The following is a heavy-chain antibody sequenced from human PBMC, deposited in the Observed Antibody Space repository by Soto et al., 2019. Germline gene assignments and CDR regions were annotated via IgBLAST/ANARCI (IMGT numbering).Heavy chain of an antibody. J-gene: IGHJ4*02. V-gene: IGHV3-7*01. D-gene: IGHD6-13*01. CDR1: GFTFSSYW. CDR3: GRDAGRRFDY. Sequence: EVQLVESGGGLVQPGGSLRLSCAASGFTFSSYWMTWARQAPGKGLEWVASMNRDGSEKRYVDSVEGRFTISRDNAKNSLFLQMNSLSPDDTAVYYCGRDAGRRFDYWGQGPLVTVSS. CDR2: MNRDGSEK.